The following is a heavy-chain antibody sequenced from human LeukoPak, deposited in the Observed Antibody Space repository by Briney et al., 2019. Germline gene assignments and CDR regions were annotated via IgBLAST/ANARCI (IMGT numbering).Heavy chain of an antibody. CDR2: IYYSGST. CDR3: ASEYYDILTGYTPHDY. Sequence: SETLSLTCTVSGGSISSSGYYWGWIRQPPGKGLEWIGSIYYSGSTYYSPSLKSRVTISGDTSKNQFSLKLSSVTAADTAVYYCASEYYDILTGYTPHDYWGQGTLVTVSS. J-gene: IGHJ4*02. V-gene: IGHV4-39*01. CDR1: GGSISSSGYY. D-gene: IGHD3-9*01.